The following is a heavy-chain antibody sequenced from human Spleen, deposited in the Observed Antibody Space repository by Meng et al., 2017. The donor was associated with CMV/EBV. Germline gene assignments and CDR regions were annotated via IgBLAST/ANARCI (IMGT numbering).Heavy chain of an antibody. V-gene: IGHV1-2*02. CDR2: INPHSGGT. Sequence: SGYTFNGYYIHWVRQAPRQGLEWMGWINPHSGGTNYARKFQGRVTMTRDTSISTAYMELSSLRSDDTAVYYCARAREDFWSGYLFDYWGQGTLVTVSS. D-gene: IGHD3-3*01. J-gene: IGHJ4*02. CDR1: GYTFNGYY. CDR3: ARAREDFWSGYLFDY.